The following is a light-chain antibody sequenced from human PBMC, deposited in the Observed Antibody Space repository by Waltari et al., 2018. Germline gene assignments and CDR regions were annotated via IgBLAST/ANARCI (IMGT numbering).Light chain of an antibody. J-gene: IGKJ5*01. Sequence: DIVMTQSPAPLSVSPGERATLSCRASQSVSSNLAWYQQKPGQAPRLLIYGASTRATGIPARFSGSGSGTEFTLTISSLQSEDFAVYYCQQYNNWPPGFGQGTRLEIK. V-gene: IGKV3-15*01. CDR2: GAS. CDR3: QQYNNWPPG. CDR1: QSVSSN.